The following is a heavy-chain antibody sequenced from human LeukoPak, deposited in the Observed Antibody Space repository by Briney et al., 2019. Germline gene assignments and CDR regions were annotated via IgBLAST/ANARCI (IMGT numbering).Heavy chain of an antibody. J-gene: IGHJ4*02. Sequence: GGSLRLTCAASGFTFSSYSMNWVRQAPGKGLEWVSYISSSSSTIYYADSVKGRFTISRDNAKNSLYLQMNSLRAEDTAVYYCAREGGYSSGWYYFDYWGQGTLVTVSS. V-gene: IGHV3-48*01. CDR1: GFTFSSYS. CDR3: AREGGYSSGWYYFDY. D-gene: IGHD6-19*01. CDR2: ISSSSSTI.